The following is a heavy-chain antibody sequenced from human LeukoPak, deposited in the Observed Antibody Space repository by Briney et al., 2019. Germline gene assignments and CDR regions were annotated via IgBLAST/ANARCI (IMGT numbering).Heavy chain of an antibody. Sequence: SQTLSLTCAISGDSVFSNSAAWNWIRPSPSRGLEWLGRTYYRSKWYNDYAVSVKSRITINPDTSKNQFSLQLNSVTPEDTAVYYCARARGWNYVNFDYWGRGTLVTVSS. V-gene: IGHV6-1*01. CDR2: TYYRSKWYN. D-gene: IGHD1-7*01. CDR1: GDSVFSNSAA. J-gene: IGHJ4*02. CDR3: ARARGWNYVNFDY.